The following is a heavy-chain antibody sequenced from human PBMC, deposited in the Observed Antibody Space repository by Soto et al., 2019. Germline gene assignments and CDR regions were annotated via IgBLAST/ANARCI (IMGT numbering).Heavy chain of an antibody. J-gene: IGHJ6*02. Sequence: QVQLVESGGGVVQPRRSLRLSCAASGFTFSSYGMHWVRQAPGKGLEWVAVIWYDGSNKYYADSVKGRFTISRDNSKNTLYLQMNSLRAEDTAVYYCARGYSSSWIDYYYYYGMDVWGQGTTVTVSS. CDR3: ARGYSSSWIDYYYYYGMDV. D-gene: IGHD6-13*01. V-gene: IGHV3-33*01. CDR2: IWYDGSNK. CDR1: GFTFSSYG.